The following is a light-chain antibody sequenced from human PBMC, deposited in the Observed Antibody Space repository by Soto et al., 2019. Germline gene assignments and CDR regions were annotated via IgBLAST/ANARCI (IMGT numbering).Light chain of an antibody. J-gene: IGKJ1*01. CDR3: QQYGSSPRK. V-gene: IGKV3-20*01. CDR2: GAS. Sequence: EIVLTQSPGTLSLSPGERATLSCRASHSISSSYLAWYQQKPGQAPRLLIYGASSRATGITDRFSGSGSGTDFTLTISRLEPEDFAVYYCQQYGSSPRKFGQVTKVEIK. CDR1: HSISSSY.